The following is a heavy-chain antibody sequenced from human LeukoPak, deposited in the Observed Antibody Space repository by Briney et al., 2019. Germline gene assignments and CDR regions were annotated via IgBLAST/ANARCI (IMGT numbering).Heavy chain of an antibody. Sequence: GGSLRLPCEASGFTFNTYAIYWVRQAPGKGLEWVLGICGSGGCTYYADSVKGRFTISRDNSKNTVYLQMNSLTADDTAVYYCAKTTVGYSSGRYPGWPADCWGQGTLVTVSS. J-gene: IGHJ4*02. V-gene: IGHV3-23*01. D-gene: IGHD6-19*01. CDR1: GFTFNTYA. CDR2: ICGSGGCT. CDR3: AKTTVGYSSGRYPGWPADC.